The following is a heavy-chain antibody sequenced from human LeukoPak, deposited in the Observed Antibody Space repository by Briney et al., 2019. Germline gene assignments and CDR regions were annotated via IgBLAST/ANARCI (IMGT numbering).Heavy chain of an antibody. CDR1: GPTVSSNY. J-gene: IGHJ6*02. V-gene: IGHV3-66*01. D-gene: IGHD3-16*01. CDR3: ARGHGGIMDV. CDR2: AYSGGST. Sequence: GRCLTLSWAVSGPTVSSNYTRWARHSPGGGGDWLSVAYSGGSTFYASSVKGRFTISRDNSNNALYHQMNSLRAEDTAVYYCARGHGGIMDVWGQGTTVTVSS.